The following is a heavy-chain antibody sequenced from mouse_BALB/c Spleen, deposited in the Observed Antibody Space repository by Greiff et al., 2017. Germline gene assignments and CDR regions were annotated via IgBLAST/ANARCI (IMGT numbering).Heavy chain of an antibody. CDR1: GFTFSSYA. J-gene: IGHJ4*01. CDR3: ARDRGSMDY. D-gene: IGHD3-2*02. Sequence: EVNLVESGGGLVKPGGSLKLSCAASGFTFSSYAMSWVRQSPEKRLEWVAEISSGGSYTYYPDTVTGRFTISRDNAKNTLYLEMSSLRSEDTAMYYCARDRGSMDYWGQGTSVTVSS. CDR2: ISSGGSYT. V-gene: IGHV5-9-4*01.